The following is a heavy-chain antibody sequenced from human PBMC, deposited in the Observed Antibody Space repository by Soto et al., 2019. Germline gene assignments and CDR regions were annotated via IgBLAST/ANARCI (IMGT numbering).Heavy chain of an antibody. V-gene: IGHV5-51*01. CDR3: ARLQAAAGDNDLTFDY. Sequence: GESLKISCKGSGYSFTKYWIAWVRQMPGNGLEWMGIISPGDSDTRYSPSFQGQVTISVYKSICAAYLQWSSLKASDTAMYYCARLQAAAGDNDLTFDYWGQGTLVTVSS. D-gene: IGHD6-13*01. CDR2: ISPGDSDT. CDR1: GYSFTKYW. J-gene: IGHJ4*02.